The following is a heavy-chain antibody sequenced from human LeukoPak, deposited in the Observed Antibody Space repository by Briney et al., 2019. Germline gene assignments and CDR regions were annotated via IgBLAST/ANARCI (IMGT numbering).Heavy chain of an antibody. D-gene: IGHD3-3*01. CDR3: ARGPFYYDFWSGPYFDY. Sequence: SETLPLTCTVSGGSISSYYWSWIRQPAGKGPEWIGRIYTSGSTNYNPSLKSRVTMSVDTSKNQFSLKLSSVTAADTAVYYCARGPFYYDFWSGPYFDYWGQGTLVTVSS. CDR1: GGSISSYY. V-gene: IGHV4-4*07. CDR2: IYTSGST. J-gene: IGHJ4*02.